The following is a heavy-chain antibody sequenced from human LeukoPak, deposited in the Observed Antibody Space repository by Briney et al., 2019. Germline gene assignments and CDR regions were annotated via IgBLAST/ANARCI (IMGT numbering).Heavy chain of an antibody. CDR1: GFTVSSNY. Sequence: PGGSLRLSCAASGFTVSSNYMSWVRQAPGKGLEWVSVIYSGGSTYYADSVKGRFTISRDNSKNTLYLQMNSLRAEDTAVYYCARLSEYYGSGSYLWGQGTLVTVSS. CDR2: IYSGGST. D-gene: IGHD3-10*01. CDR3: ARLSEYYGSGSYL. J-gene: IGHJ4*02. V-gene: IGHV3-53*01.